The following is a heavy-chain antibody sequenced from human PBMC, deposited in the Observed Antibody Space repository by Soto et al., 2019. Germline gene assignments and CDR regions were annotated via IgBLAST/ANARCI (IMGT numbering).Heavy chain of an antibody. CDR1: GGTFSSYA. Sequence: QVQLVQSGAEVKKPGSSVKVSCKASGGTFSSYAISWVRQAPGQGLEWMGGIIPIFGTANYAQKFQGRVTITADKSTSTAYMEVRSLRSEDTAVCYCARGWETVGATTPFAYWGQGTLVTVSS. D-gene: IGHD1-26*01. CDR3: ARGWETVGATTPFAY. J-gene: IGHJ4*02. V-gene: IGHV1-69*06. CDR2: IIPIFGTA.